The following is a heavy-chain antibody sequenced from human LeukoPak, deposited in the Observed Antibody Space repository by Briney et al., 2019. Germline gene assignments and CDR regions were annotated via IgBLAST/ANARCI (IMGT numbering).Heavy chain of an antibody. CDR3: ARDIVHCGGDCYPGRGFDY. CDR2: ISSGSTYM. J-gene: IGHJ4*02. V-gene: IGHV3-21*01. D-gene: IGHD2-21*02. CDR1: GFTFNKYP. Sequence: PGGSLRLSCAVSGFTFNKYPMNWVRQPPGKGLGWVSYISSGSTYMYYADSLKGRFTISRDNAKSSLYLQMNSLRAEDTAMYYCARDIVHCGGDCYPGRGFDYWGQGTLVTVSS.